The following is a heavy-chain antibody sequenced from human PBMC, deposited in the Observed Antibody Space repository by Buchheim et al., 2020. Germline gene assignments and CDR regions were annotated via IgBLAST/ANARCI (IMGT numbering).Heavy chain of an antibody. CDR1: GFTFSIFG. Sequence: EVQLVESGGGLVQPGGSLRLSCAASGFTFSIFGMNWVRQAPGKGLEWVSYINPSGTTISYADSVRRRFTMSRDTAKSSLYLQMDSLRAEDTAVYYCARVRIWGTANYYGMDVWGQGTT. V-gene: IGHV3-48*04. D-gene: IGHD7-27*01. CDR3: ARVRIWGTANYYGMDV. CDR2: INPSGTTI. J-gene: IGHJ6*02.